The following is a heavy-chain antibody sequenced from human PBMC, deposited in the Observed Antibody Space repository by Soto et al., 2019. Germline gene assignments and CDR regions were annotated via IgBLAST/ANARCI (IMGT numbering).Heavy chain of an antibody. CDR2: IYYSGST. Sequence: SETLSLTCTVSGGSVSSGSYYWSWIRQPPGKGLEWIGYIYYSGSTNYNPSLESRVTISVDTSKNQFSLKLSSVTAADTAVYYCARLVTTSPYYYGMDVWGQGTTVTVSS. J-gene: IGHJ6*02. D-gene: IGHD4-17*01. V-gene: IGHV4-61*01. CDR1: GGSVSSGSYY. CDR3: ARLVTTSPYYYGMDV.